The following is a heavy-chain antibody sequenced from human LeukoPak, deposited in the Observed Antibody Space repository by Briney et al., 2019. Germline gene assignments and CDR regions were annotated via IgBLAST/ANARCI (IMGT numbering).Heavy chain of an antibody. D-gene: IGHD3-9*01. CDR2: ISSSSSYI. CDR3: ARALRYFDWLKNWFDP. V-gene: IGHV3-21*01. J-gene: IGHJ5*02. CDR1: GFTFSSYS. Sequence: GGSLRLSCAASGFTFSSYSMNWVRQAPGRGLEWVSSISSSSSYIYYADSVKGRFTISRDNAKNSLYLQMNSLRAEDTAVYYCARALRYFDWLKNWFDPWGQGTLVTVSS.